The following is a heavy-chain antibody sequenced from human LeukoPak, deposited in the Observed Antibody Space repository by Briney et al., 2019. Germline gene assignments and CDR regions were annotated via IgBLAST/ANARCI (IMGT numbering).Heavy chain of an antibody. J-gene: IGHJ4*02. CDR3: ASDKIRYYYDSSDGYYFDY. V-gene: IGHV4-30-4*01. Sequence: SETLSLTCTVSGGSISSGDYYWSWIRQPPGKGLEWIGYIYYSGSTYYNPSLKSRVTISVDTSKNQFSLKLSSVTAADTAVYYCASDKIRYYYDSSDGYYFDYWGQGTLVTVSS. D-gene: IGHD3-22*01. CDR1: GGSISSGDYY. CDR2: IYYSGST.